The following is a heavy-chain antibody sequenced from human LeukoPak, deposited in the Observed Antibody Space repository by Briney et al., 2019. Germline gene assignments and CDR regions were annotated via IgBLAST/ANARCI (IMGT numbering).Heavy chain of an antibody. CDR2: IYYSGST. J-gene: IGHJ4*02. V-gene: IGHV4-61*01. Sequence: PSETLSLTCTVSGGSVSSGSYYWSWIRQPPGTGLEWIGYIYYSGSTNYNPSLKSRVTISVDTSKNQFSLKLSSVTAADTAVYYCASYCSSTSCTLFDYWGQGTLVTVSS. CDR3: ASYCSSTSCTLFDY. CDR1: GGSVSSGSYY. D-gene: IGHD2-2*01.